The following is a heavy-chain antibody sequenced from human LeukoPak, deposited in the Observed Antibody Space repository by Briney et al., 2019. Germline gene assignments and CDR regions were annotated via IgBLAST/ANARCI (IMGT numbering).Heavy chain of an antibody. D-gene: IGHD1-26*01. CDR3: AREPWYSGSYDFDY. V-gene: IGHV1-18*01. CDR2: ISAYNGNT. Sequence: ASVKVSCKASGYTFTSYGISWVRQAPGQGLEWMGWISAYNGNTNYAQKLQGRVTMTTDTSTSTAYMELRSLRSDDTAVYYCAREPWYSGSYDFDYWGQGTLVTVSS. CDR1: GYTFTSYG. J-gene: IGHJ4*02.